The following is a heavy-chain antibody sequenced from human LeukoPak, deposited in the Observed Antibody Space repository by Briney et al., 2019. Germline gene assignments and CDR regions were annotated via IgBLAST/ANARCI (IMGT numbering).Heavy chain of an antibody. D-gene: IGHD1-26*01. CDR2: ISGRGDST. V-gene: IGHV3-23*01. CDR1: GFTFSSYA. J-gene: IGHJ4*02. CDR3: AKDRRLLGATDD. Sequence: GGSLRLSCAGAGFTFSSYAMSWVRQAPGKGLEWVSGISGRGDSTYYADSVKGRFTISRDNSENTLYLQMNSLRAEDTAVYYCAKDRRLLGATDDWGQGTLVTVSS.